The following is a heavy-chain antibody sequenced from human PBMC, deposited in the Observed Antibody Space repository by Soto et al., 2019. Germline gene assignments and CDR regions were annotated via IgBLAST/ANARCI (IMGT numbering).Heavy chain of an antibody. CDR2: ISSSSSTI. CDR3: ARHSSGWDAIPFDY. Sequence: EVQLVESGGGLVQPGGSLRLSCAASGFTFSSYSMNWVRQAPGKGLEWVSYISSSSSTIYYADSVKGRFTISRDNAKNSLYLQMNSLRDEDTAVYYSARHSSGWDAIPFDYWGQGTLVTVSS. D-gene: IGHD6-19*01. V-gene: IGHV3-48*02. CDR1: GFTFSSYS. J-gene: IGHJ4*02.